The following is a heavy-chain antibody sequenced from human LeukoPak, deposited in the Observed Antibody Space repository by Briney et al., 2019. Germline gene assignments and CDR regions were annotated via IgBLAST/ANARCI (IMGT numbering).Heavy chain of an antibody. CDR2: INPSGGST. D-gene: IGHD3-10*01. J-gene: IGHJ5*02. V-gene: IGHV1-46*01. CDR3: ARAYGSGSYLWENWFDP. Sequence: ASVKVSCKASGNTITSYDLHWVRQAPGQGLEWMGIINPSGGSTSYAQKFQGRVTMTRDTSTSTVYMELSSLRSEDTAVYYCARAYGSGSYLWENWFDPWGQGTLVTVSS. CDR1: GNTITSYD.